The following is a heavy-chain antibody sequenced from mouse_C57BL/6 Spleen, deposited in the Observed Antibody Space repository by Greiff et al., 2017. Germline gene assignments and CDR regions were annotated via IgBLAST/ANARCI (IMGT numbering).Heavy chain of an antibody. CDR3: AREDYYYGSSGGYAMDY. CDR2: IYPRSGNT. J-gene: IGHJ4*01. CDR1: GYTFTSYG. V-gene: IGHV1-81*01. D-gene: IGHD1-1*01. Sequence: QVQLKQSGAELARPGASVKLSCKASGYTFTSYGISWVKQRTGQGLEWIGEIYPRSGNTYYNEKFKGKATLTADKSSSTAYMELRSLTSEDSAVYFCAREDYYYGSSGGYAMDYWGQGTSVTVSS.